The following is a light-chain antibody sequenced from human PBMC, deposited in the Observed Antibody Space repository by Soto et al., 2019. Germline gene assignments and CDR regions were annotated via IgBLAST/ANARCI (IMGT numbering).Light chain of an antibody. Sequence: DIQMTRSSCSLPSSVGDRGTITCLASQGNRIDLGWFQQRPGKAPKRLIYGASSLQSGVPSRFSGSGYGTEFTLTICNLQPEDFATYYCLQHNNFPRTFGQGTKVDIK. V-gene: IGKV1-17*02. CDR2: GAS. CDR3: LQHNNFPRT. J-gene: IGKJ1*01. CDR1: QGNRID.